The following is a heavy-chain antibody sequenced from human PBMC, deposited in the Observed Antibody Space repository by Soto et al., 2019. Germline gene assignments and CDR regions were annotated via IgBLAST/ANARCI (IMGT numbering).Heavy chain of an antibody. CDR2: ISGSDGST. V-gene: IGHV3-23*01. J-gene: IGHJ6*01. D-gene: IGHD3-16*01. CDR1: GFTFRSYA. CDR3: SKDSLGGGVHVGRQNYYGLDV. Sequence: GGSLRLSCAASGFTFRSYAMSWVRQTPGKGLEWVSGISGSDGSTYYADSVKGRFTISRDNSKNTLYLEMNSLRADDTAVYHCSKDSLGGGVHVGRQNYYGLDVWGRGTTVTVAS.